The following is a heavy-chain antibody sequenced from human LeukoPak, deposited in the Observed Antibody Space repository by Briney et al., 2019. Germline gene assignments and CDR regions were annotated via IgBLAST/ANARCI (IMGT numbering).Heavy chain of an antibody. CDR3: ARSSWSYDGHFDS. CDR1: GGSIGSYY. V-gene: IGHV4-59*01. CDR2: IYYSGST. D-gene: IGHD1-26*01. J-gene: IGHJ4*02. Sequence: SETLSLTCNISGGSIGSYYWSWIRQSPGMGLEWIGYIYYSGSTNYNPSLKSRVIISVDTSKNQFSLNLSSATAADTAVYYCARSSWSYDGHFDSWGQGTLVTVSS.